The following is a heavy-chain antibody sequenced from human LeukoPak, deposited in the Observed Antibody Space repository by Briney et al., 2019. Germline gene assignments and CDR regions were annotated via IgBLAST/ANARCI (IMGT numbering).Heavy chain of an antibody. Sequence: SETLSLTCAVYGGSFSGYYWSWIRQPPGKGLEWIGEINHSGSTNYNPSLKSRVTISVDTSKNQFSLKLSSVTAADTAVYYCARRGRYYGSGSYTRNYYYYMDVWGKGTTVTISS. CDR2: INHSGST. V-gene: IGHV4-34*01. CDR3: ARRGRYYGSGSYTRNYYYYMDV. J-gene: IGHJ6*03. CDR1: GGSFSGYY. D-gene: IGHD3-10*01.